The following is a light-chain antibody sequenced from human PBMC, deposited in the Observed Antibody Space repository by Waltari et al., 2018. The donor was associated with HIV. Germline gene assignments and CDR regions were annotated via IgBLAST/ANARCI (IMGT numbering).Light chain of an antibody. CDR1: SGSIASNY. V-gene: IGLV6-57*03. CDR2: EDY. J-gene: IGLJ3*02. Sequence: NFMLTQPHSVSESPEKTVTISCTRTSGSIASNYVQWFQQRPGKAPTTILYEDYQRPSGVPDRVSGTLDESSNSAALTISGVKTEDEADYYCQSFDTNNHWVFGGGTRLTVL. CDR3: QSFDTNNHWV.